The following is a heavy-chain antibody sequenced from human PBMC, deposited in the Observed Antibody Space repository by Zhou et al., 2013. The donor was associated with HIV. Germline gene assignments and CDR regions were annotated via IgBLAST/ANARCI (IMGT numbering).Heavy chain of an antibody. J-gene: IGHJ6*02. CDR1: GYTLSSSD. CDR3: ARRGSWGDHNNMIRGGLDV. Sequence: QVQLVQSGAEVKKPGASVKVSCKASGYTLSSSDMHWVRQATGQGLEWLGWMNPETGKSVYAQKFQDRVTMTRNTSINTAYMELSGLKSEDTAVYYCARRGSWGDHNNMIRGGLDVVGPRDHGHRLL. V-gene: IGHV1-8*01. CDR2: MNPETGKS. D-gene: IGHD3-10*01.